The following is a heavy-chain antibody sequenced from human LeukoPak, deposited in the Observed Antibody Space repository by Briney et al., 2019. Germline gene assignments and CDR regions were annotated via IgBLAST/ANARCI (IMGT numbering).Heavy chain of an antibody. CDR3: AKDRRYCSGGSCHYFDY. CDR1: GFTFSSYG. CDR2: ISYDGSNK. D-gene: IGHD2-15*01. Sequence: PGGSLRLSCAASGFTFSSYGMHWVRQAPGKGLEWVAVISYDGSNKYYAGPVKGRFTISRDNSKNTLYLQMNSLRAEDTAVYYCAKDRRYCSGGSCHYFDYWGQGTLVTVSS. V-gene: IGHV3-30*18. J-gene: IGHJ4*02.